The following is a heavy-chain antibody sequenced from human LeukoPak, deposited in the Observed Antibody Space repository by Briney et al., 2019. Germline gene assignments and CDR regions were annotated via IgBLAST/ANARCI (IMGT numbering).Heavy chain of an antibody. CDR3: ARVDRSVVASLDY. Sequence: PSQTLSLTCTVSGGSISSGDYYWSWIRQPPGKGLEWIGYIYYSGSTYYNPSLKSRVTISVDASKNQFSLKLSSVTAADTAVYYCARVDRSVVASLDYWGQGTLVTVSS. D-gene: IGHD2-21*01. J-gene: IGHJ4*02. V-gene: IGHV4-30-4*08. CDR2: IYYSGST. CDR1: GGSISSGDYY.